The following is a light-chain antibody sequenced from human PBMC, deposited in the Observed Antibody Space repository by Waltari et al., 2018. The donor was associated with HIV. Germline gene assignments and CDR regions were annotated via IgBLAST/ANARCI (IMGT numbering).Light chain of an antibody. J-gene: IGLJ3*02. CDR2: DVS. CDR1: GSDIGRFNY. V-gene: IGLV2-14*01. Sequence: QSALTQPASVSGSPGQSITIACSGTGSDIGRFNYVSWYQQYPGKAPKLIIYDVSQRPSGVSDRFSGSKSDNTASLTISGLQAEDEADYYCGSYSTTTTLGVFGGGTRLTVL. CDR3: GSYSTTTTLGV.